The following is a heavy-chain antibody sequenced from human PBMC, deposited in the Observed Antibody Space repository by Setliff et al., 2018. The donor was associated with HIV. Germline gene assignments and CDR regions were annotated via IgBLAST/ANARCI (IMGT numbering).Heavy chain of an antibody. Sequence: SETLSLTCTLYGGSLTNFWWTWIRQSPGKGLEWIGEIVDSGSTTYNPSLKSRVTISVDTSKNQFSLKLSSVTAADTAVYYCATYADRESNRFDPWGQGTMVTVSS. CDR3: ATYADRESNRFDP. J-gene: IGHJ5*01. D-gene: IGHD3-10*01. V-gene: IGHV4-34*12. CDR1: GGSLTNFW. CDR2: IVDSGST.